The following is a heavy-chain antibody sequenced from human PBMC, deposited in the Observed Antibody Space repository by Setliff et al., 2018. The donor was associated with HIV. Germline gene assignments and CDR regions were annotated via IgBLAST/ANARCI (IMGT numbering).Heavy chain of an antibody. Sequence: PSETLSLTCTVSGGSISSGSYYWSWIRQPAGKGLEWIGHIYTSGSTYYNPSLESRVTISVDTSRNQFSLMVNSVTAADTAMYYCARLTGYSLSGDVFDIWGQGTMVTVSS. D-gene: IGHD5-12*01. J-gene: IGHJ3*02. CDR1: GGSISSGSYY. CDR2: IYTSGST. CDR3: ARLTGYSLSGDVFDI. V-gene: IGHV4-61*09.